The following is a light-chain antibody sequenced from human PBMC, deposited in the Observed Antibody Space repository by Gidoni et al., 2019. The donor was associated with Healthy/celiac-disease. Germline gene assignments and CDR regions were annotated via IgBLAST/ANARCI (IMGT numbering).Light chain of an antibody. Sequence: ILLTQSPATLSLSPGERATLSCRASQSVSSYLAWYQQKPGQAPRLLIYDASNRATGIPARFSGSGSGTDFTLTISSREPEDFAVYYCQQRSNWPPITFGQGTRLEIK. J-gene: IGKJ5*01. CDR3: QQRSNWPPIT. CDR2: DAS. CDR1: QSVSSY. V-gene: IGKV3-11*01.